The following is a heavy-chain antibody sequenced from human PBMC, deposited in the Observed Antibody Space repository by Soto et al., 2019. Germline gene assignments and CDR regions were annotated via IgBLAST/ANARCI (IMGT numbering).Heavy chain of an antibody. D-gene: IGHD3-10*01. CDR2: ISYDGSNE. CDR3: ARDGGLVRGFYDWYFDL. CDR1: GFSVISNY. V-gene: IGHV3-30-3*01. J-gene: IGHJ2*01. Sequence: PGGSLRLSCEASGFSVISNYMSWVRQAPGKGLEWVSVISYDGSNEYYADSVKGRFTISRDNSKNTLYLQMNSLRAEDTALYYCARDGGLVRGFYDWYFDLWGRGALVTVSS.